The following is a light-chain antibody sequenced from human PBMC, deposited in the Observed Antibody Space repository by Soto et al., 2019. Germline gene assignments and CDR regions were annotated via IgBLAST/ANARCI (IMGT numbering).Light chain of an antibody. Sequence: EIVMTQSPATLSVSPGERATLSCRASQSVSSNLAWYQQKPGQAPRLLIYGASTRATGIPARFGGSGSGTEFTLTISSLQSEDFAVYYCQQYNNWPXTXGQGTKV. V-gene: IGKV3-15*01. CDR3: QQYNNWPXT. CDR2: GAS. CDR1: QSVSSN. J-gene: IGKJ1*01.